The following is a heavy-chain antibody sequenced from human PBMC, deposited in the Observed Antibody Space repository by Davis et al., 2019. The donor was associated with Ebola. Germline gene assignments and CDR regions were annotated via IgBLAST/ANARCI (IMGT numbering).Heavy chain of an antibody. J-gene: IGHJ6*02. CDR2: ISYSGTS. CDR3: ARHQGSLAARLYYYGMDV. Sequence: MPSETLSLTCTVSGCSISSSSYYWGWIRQPPGKGLEWIGTISYSGTSYSNPSLKSRVTISLDTSKNQFSMELTSVTAADTAVYYCARHQGSLAARLYYYGMDVWGQGTTVTVSS. D-gene: IGHD6-6*01. CDR1: GCSISSSSYY. V-gene: IGHV4-39*01.